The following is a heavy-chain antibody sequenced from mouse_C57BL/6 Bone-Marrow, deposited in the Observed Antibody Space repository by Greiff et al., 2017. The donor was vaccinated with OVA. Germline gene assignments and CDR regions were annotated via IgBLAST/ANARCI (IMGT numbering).Heavy chain of an antibody. V-gene: IGHV5-4*01. J-gene: IGHJ2*01. CDR1: GFTFSSYA. CDR3: AREGVYFDY. Sequence: EVQLQQSGGGLVKPGGSLKLSCAASGFTFSSYAMSWVRQTPEKRLEWVATISDGGSYTYYPDNVKGRFTISRDNAKNNLYLQMSHLKSEDTAMYYCAREGVYFDYWGQGTTLTVSS. CDR2: ISDGGSYT.